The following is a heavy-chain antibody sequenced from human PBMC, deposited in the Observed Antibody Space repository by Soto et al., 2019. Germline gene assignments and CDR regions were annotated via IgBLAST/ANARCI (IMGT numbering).Heavy chain of an antibody. CDR1: GFSLSTSGVG. D-gene: IGHD3-16*01. CDR3: ARSALYIWGSYSDY. CDR2: IYWDDDK. Sequence: QITLKESGPTLVKPTQTLTLTCTFSGFSLSTSGVGVGWIRQPPGKALEWLALIYWDDDKRYSPSLKSRLTITKDPSKNQVVLTMTNMDPVATATYYCARSALYIWGSYSDYWGQGTLVTVSS. V-gene: IGHV2-5*02. J-gene: IGHJ4*02.